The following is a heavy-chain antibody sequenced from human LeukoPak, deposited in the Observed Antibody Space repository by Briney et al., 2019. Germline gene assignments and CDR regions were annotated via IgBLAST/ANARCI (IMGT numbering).Heavy chain of an antibody. CDR2: ISWNSGSI. CDR1: GFTFDDYA. J-gene: IGHJ4*02. V-gene: IGHV3-9*01. CDR3: AKDLTKYQLLRGYYFDY. D-gene: IGHD2-2*01. Sequence: GGSLRLSCAASGFTFDDYAMHWVRQAPGKGLEWVSGISWNSGSIGYADSVKGRFTISRDNAKNSLYLQMNSLRAEDTALYYCAKDLTKYQLLRGYYFDYWGQGTLVTVSS.